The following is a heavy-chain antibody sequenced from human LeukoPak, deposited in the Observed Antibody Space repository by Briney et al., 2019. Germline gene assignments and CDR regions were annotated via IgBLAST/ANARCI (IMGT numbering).Heavy chain of an antibody. CDR1: GFTFSSYS. CDR2: IWTGGTT. V-gene: IGHV3-66*01. CDR3: ARAYSGYDFRDSLGYYYYMDV. D-gene: IGHD5-12*01. J-gene: IGHJ6*03. Sequence: GGSLRLSCAASGFTFSSYSMNWVRQAPGKGLEWVSVIWTGGTTHYTDSVKGRFTIPRDNTKNTVYLQMNSLRDEDTAVYYCARAYSGYDFRDSLGYYYYMDVWGKGTTVTISS.